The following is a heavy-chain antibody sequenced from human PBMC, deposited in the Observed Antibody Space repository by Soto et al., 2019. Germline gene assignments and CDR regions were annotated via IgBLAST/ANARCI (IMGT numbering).Heavy chain of an antibody. CDR2: IIPIVGTA. Sequence: QVQLVQSGAEVKKPGSSVTGSCKASGGTFSSYAISWVRQAPGQGLQWMGGIIPIVGTANYAQKFQGRVTITSDESTSTAYMELSSLRSEDTAVYYCALPTLDTATVRWGYYFDYWGQGTLVTVSS. D-gene: IGHD5-18*01. V-gene: IGHV1-69*01. CDR3: ALPTLDTATVRWGYYFDY. CDR1: GGTFSSYA. J-gene: IGHJ4*02.